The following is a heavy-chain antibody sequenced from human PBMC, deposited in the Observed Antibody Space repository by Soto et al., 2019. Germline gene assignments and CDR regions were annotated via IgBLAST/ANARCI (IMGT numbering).Heavy chain of an antibody. Sequence: QVQLVESGGGVVQLGRSRRPSFEASGFPSSSYPMHWVRRAPGKGLGGGAVISYDGSNKYYADSVKGRFTISRDNSKNTLYLQMNSLRAEDTAVYYCARDAPGYSSSWYLGYFDYWGQGTLVTVSS. CDR1: GFPSSSYP. J-gene: IGHJ4*02. CDR2: ISYDGSNK. CDR3: ARDAPGYSSSWYLGYFDY. D-gene: IGHD6-13*01. V-gene: IGHV3-30-3*01.